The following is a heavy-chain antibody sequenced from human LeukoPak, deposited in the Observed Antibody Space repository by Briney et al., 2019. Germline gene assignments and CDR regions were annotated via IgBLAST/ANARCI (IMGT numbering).Heavy chain of an antibody. J-gene: IGHJ4*02. CDR1: AFTFSSYS. Sequence: GGSLRLSCAASAFTFSSYSMNWVRQAPGKGLEWVSSISSSSGYIYYADSVKGRFTISRDNAKNSLYLQMNSLRAEDTAVYYCATAPYSSGWTDYYFDYWGQGTLVTVSS. CDR3: ATAPYSSGWTDYYFDY. D-gene: IGHD6-19*01. V-gene: IGHV3-21*01. CDR2: ISSSSGYI.